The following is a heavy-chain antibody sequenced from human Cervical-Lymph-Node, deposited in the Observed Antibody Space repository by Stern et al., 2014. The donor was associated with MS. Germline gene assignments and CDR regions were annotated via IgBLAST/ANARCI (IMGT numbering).Heavy chain of an antibody. CDR1: GYTFTGYY. J-gene: IGHJ4*02. Sequence: QVQLVQSGAEVKKPGASVKVSCKASGYTFTGYYMHWVRQAPGQGLEWMGWINPNRGGTNYAQKFQGWVTMTRDTSISTAYMELSRLRSDDTAMYYCARGLSSGGKNGVDYWGQGTLVTVSS. CDR3: ARGLSSGGKNGVDY. V-gene: IGHV1-2*04. D-gene: IGHD6-19*01. CDR2: INPNRGGT.